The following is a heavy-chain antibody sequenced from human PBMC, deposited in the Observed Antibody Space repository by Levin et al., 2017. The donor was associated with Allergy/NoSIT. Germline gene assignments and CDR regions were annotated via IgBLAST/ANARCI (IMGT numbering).Heavy chain of an antibody. CDR3: ARGIVGRLLWFGELARAYYMDG. CDR2: INHSGST. CDR1: GGSFSGYY. V-gene: IGHV4-34*01. J-gene: IGHJ6*03. Sequence: SETLSLTCAVYGGSFSGYYWSWIRQPPGKGLEWIGEINHSGSTNYNPSLKSRVTISVDTSKNQFSLKLSSVTAADTAVYYCARGIVGRLLWFGELARAYYMDGWGKGTTVTVSS. D-gene: IGHD3-10*01.